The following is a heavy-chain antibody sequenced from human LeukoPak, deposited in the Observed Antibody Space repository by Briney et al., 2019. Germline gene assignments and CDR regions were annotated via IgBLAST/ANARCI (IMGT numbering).Heavy chain of an antibody. D-gene: IGHD3-22*01. V-gene: IGHV3-64*01. Sequence: GGSLRLSCAASGFTFSSYAMHWVRQAPGKGLEYVSAISSNGGSTYYANSVKGRFTISRDNSKNTLYLQMGSLRAEDMAVYYCARTDPYDSSGYYYGYLQHWGQGTLVTVSS. CDR1: GFTFSSYA. J-gene: IGHJ1*01. CDR3: ARTDPYDSSGYYYGYLQH. CDR2: ISSNGGST.